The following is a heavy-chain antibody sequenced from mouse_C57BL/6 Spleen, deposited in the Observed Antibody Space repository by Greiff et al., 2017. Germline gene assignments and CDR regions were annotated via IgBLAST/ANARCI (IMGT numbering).Heavy chain of an antibody. D-gene: IGHD1-1*01. CDR1: GYSITSGYD. CDR2: ISYSGST. V-gene: IGHV3-1*01. Sequence: EVQLQESGPGMVKPSQSLSLTCTVTGYSITSGYDWHWIRHFPGNKLEWMGYISYSGSTNYNPSLKSRISITHDTSKNHVILKLNSVTTEDTTTYYCARGGGFITTVVATDWVAYWGQGTLVTVSA. CDR3: ARGGGFITTVVATDWVAY. J-gene: IGHJ3*01.